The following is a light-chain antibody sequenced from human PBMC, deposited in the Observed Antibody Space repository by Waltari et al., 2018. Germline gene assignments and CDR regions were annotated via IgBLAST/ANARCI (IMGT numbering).Light chain of an antibody. CDR3: GTWDSSLSAVV. Sequence: QSVLTQPPSVSAAPGQKVTISCSGSSSNIGTHYVSWYQQLQGTAPNILIYENDKRPSGFPDRFSGSKSGTAATLGITGLQTGDEAEYYCGTWDSSLSAVVFGGGTKLTVL. J-gene: IGLJ2*01. V-gene: IGLV1-51*02. CDR1: SSNIGTHY. CDR2: END.